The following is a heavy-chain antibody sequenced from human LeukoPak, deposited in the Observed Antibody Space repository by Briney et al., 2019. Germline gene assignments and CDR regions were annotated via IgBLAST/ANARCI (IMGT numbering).Heavy chain of an antibody. CDR1: GGSFSGYY. D-gene: IGHD2-2*01. CDR3: ARRGCSSTSCPAGGYYYYGMDV. J-gene: IGHJ6*04. CDR2: INHSGST. V-gene: IGHV4-34*01. Sequence: SETLSLTCAVYGGSFSGYYWSWIRQPPGKGLEWIGEINHSGSTNYNPSLKSRVTISVDTSKNQFSLKLSSVTAADTAVYYCARRGCSSTSCPAGGYYYYGMDVWGKGTTVTVSS.